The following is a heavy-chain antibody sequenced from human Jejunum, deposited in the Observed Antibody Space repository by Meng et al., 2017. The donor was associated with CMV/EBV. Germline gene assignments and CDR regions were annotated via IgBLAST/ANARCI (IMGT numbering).Heavy chain of an antibody. D-gene: IGHD6-6*01. CDR2: IYSGGSNT. CDR3: AKDRGQYSSSPYYYGMDV. J-gene: IGHJ6*02. Sequence: LSSYAMSWVRQAPGKGLEWVSLIYSGGSNTYYADSVKGRFTISRDNSRNTLFLLMNSLRAEDTAVYYCAKDRGQYSSSPYYYGMDVWGQGTTVTVSS. V-gene: IGHV3-23*03. CDR1: LSSYA.